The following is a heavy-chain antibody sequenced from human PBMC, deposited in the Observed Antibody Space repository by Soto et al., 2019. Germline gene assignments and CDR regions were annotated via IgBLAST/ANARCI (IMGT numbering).Heavy chain of an antibody. CDR2: IYYSGST. CDR3: ARTLVTDPVQVTYATHRHYYYGLDV. Sequence: SETLSLTCTVSGGSISSYYWSWIRQPPGKGLEWIGYIYYSGSTNYNPSLKSRVTISVDTSKNQFSLKLSSVTAADTAVYYCARTLVTDPVQVTYATHRHYYYGLDVWGQGTTVTVSS. CDR1: GGSISSYY. J-gene: IGHJ6*02. D-gene: IGHD2-21*02. V-gene: IGHV4-59*01.